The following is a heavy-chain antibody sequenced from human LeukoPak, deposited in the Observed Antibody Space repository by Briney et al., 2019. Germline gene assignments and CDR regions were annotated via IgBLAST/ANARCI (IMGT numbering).Heavy chain of an antibody. J-gene: IGHJ6*03. V-gene: IGHV3-48*03. CDR1: GFTFSSYE. CDR3: ARGYRSAARRLLPIDV. Sequence: GGSLRLSCAASGFTFSSYEMNWVRQAPGKGLEWVSYISSSGSTIYYADSVKGRFTISRDNAKNSLYLQMNSLRAEDTAVYYCARGYRSAARRLLPIDVWGKGTTVTVSS. CDR2: ISSSGSTI. D-gene: IGHD6-6*01.